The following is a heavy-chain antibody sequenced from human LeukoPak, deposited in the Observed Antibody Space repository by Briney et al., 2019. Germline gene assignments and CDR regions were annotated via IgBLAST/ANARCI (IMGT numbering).Heavy chain of an antibody. CDR1: GGSFSGYY. D-gene: IGHD5-24*01. J-gene: IGHJ4*02. CDR2: INHSGST. CDR3: ARGKGRWLQADY. V-gene: IGHV4-34*01. Sequence: KSSETLSLTCAVYGGSFSGYYWSWIRQPPGKGLEWIGEINHSGSTNYNPSLKSRVTISVDTSKNQFSLKLSSVTAADTAVYYCARGKGRWLQADYWGQRTLVTLSS.